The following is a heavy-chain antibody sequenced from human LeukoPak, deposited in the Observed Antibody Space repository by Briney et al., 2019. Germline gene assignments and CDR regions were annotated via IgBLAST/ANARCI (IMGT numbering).Heavy chain of an antibody. J-gene: IGHJ4*02. CDR2: ISYDENDK. D-gene: IGHD3-22*01. Sequence: PGRSLRLSCAASKFTFAAYDMHWVRQAPGKGLEWVAVISYDENDKYYADSVKGRFTIPRDNAKNTLYLQMNSLRSEDTAVYYCAKGPDRSGLYSLDYWGQGTLVTVSS. V-gene: IGHV3-30*18. CDR1: KFTFAAYD. CDR3: AKGPDRSGLYSLDY.